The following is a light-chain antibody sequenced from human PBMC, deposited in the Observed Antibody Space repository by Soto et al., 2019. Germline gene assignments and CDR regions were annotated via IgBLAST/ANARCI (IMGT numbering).Light chain of an antibody. Sequence: QSVLTQPPSVSGAPGQRVTISCTGSSSNIGAGYDVHWYQQLPGTAPKLLIFGNNNRPSGVPDRFSGSKSGTSASLAITGLQAEDEADYYCQSYDSSGRGWVFGGGTKLTVL. CDR3: QSYDSSGRGWV. CDR1: SSNIGAGYD. J-gene: IGLJ3*02. CDR2: GNN. V-gene: IGLV1-40*01.